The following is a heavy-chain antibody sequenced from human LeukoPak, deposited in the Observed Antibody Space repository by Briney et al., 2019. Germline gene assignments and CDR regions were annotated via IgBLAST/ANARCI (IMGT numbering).Heavy chain of an antibody. D-gene: IGHD3-22*01. J-gene: IGHJ3*02. V-gene: IGHV4-59*01. CDR2: IYYSGST. CDR1: GGSIRSYY. Sequence: SETLSLTCTVSGGSIRSYYSSWIRQPPGKGLEWIGYIYYSGSTNYNPSLKSRVTISVDTSKNQFSLKLSSVTAADTAVYYCARDKKDYYDSSGYYYFAFDILGQGTMVNVSS. CDR3: ARDKKDYYDSSGYYYFAFDI.